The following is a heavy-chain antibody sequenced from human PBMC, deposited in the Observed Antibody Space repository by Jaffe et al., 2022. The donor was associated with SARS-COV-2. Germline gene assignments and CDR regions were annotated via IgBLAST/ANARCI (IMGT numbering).Heavy chain of an antibody. V-gene: IGHV2-5*02. Sequence: QITLKESGPTLVKPTQTLTLTCTFSGFSLSTSGVGVGWIRQPPGKALEWLALIYWDDDKRYSPSLKSRLTITKDTSKNQVVLTMTNMDPVDTATYYCAHSTPQNYDFWSGYYIWFDYWGQGTLVTVSS. D-gene: IGHD3-3*01. CDR3: AHSTPQNYDFWSGYYIWFDY. CDR2: IYWDDDK. CDR1: GFSLSTSGVG. J-gene: IGHJ4*02.